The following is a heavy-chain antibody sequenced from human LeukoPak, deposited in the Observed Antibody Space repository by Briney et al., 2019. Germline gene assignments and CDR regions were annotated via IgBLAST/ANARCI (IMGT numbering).Heavy chain of an antibody. Sequence: GGSLRLSCAASGFTFSSYAMSWVRQAPGKGLEWVSSISSSRSYIYYADSVKGRVTISRDNAKNSLYLQMNSLRAEDTAVYYCARDSSGYYDFDYWGQGTLVTVSS. D-gene: IGHD3-22*01. V-gene: IGHV3-21*01. J-gene: IGHJ4*02. CDR3: ARDSSGYYDFDY. CDR1: GFTFSSYA. CDR2: ISSSRSYI.